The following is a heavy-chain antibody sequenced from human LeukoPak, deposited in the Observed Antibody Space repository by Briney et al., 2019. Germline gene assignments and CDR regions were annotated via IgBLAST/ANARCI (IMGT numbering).Heavy chain of an antibody. CDR1: GFTFSSYS. CDR2: ISSSSSYI. V-gene: IGHV3-21*01. D-gene: IGHD5-24*01. J-gene: IGHJ4*02. Sequence: GGSLRLSCAASGFTFSSYSMYWVRQAPGKGLEWVSSISSSSSYIYYADSVKGRFTISRDNAKNSLYLQMNSLRAEDTAVYYCARDLRDGYNTYFDYWGQGTLVTVSS. CDR3: ARDLRDGYNTYFDY.